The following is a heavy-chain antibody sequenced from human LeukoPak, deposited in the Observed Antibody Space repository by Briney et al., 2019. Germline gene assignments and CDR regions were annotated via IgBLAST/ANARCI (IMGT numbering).Heavy chain of an antibody. J-gene: IGHJ4*02. CDR3: APRAGSLVDY. CDR1: GFTVSSNY. Sequence: GGSLRLSCAASGFTVSSNYMSWVRQAPGKGLEWVSVIYSGGSTYYADSVKGRFTISRDNAKNSLYLQMNSLRAEDTAVYYCAPRAGSLVDYWGQGTLVTVSS. D-gene: IGHD3-10*01. CDR2: IYSGGST. V-gene: IGHV3-66*01.